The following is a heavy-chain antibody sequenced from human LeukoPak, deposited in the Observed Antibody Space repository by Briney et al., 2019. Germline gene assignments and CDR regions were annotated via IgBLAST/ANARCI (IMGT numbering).Heavy chain of an antibody. Sequence: PGGSLRLSCVATGLTFSDYHMIWLRQAPGKGLEWLSYLTDSSGFTNYADSVKGRFTISRDNAKNSLYLQMNSLRADDTAVYYCARDLAADKRAMDVWGQGTTVTVSS. D-gene: IGHD6-13*01. CDR1: GLTFSDYH. V-gene: IGHV3-11*05. CDR3: ARDLAADKRAMDV. J-gene: IGHJ6*02. CDR2: LTDSSGFT.